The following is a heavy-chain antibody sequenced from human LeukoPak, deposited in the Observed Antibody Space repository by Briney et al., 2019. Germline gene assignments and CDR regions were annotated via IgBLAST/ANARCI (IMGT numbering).Heavy chain of an antibody. Sequence: GGSLRLSCAASGFTFSSYSMNWVRQAPGKGLEWVSSISSSSSYIYYADSVKGRFTISRDNAKNSLYLQMNCLRAEDTAVYYCAREAPTDCGGDCYPPPGDAFDIWGQGTMVTVSS. J-gene: IGHJ3*02. D-gene: IGHD2-21*02. CDR1: GFTFSSYS. CDR3: AREAPTDCGGDCYPPPGDAFDI. CDR2: ISSSSSYI. V-gene: IGHV3-21*01.